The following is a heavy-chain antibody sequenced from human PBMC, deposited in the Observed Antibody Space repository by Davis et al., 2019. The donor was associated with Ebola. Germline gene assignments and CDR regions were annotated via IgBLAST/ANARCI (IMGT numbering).Heavy chain of an antibody. Sequence: PAGSLRLSCAASGITFSNAWLSWVRQAPGKGLEWVGRIKTESDGGATDYAVPVKGRFTISRDDSKNTLYLQMNSLKTEDTAVYYCTTIRGFNGFFDYWGQGILVTVSS. V-gene: IGHV3-15*01. CDR1: GITFSNAW. J-gene: IGHJ4*02. D-gene: IGHD3-10*01. CDR3: TTIRGFNGFFDY. CDR2: IKTESDGGAT.